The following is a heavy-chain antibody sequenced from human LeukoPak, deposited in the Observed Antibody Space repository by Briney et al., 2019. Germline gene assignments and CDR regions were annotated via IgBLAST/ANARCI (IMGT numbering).Heavy chain of an antibody. CDR1: GGSISSSSYY. D-gene: IGHD1-26*01. CDR2: IYYSGST. J-gene: IGHJ3*02. V-gene: IGHV4-39*07. CDR3: ARVTGGAPGAFDI. Sequence: SETLSLTCTVSGGSISSSSYYWGWIRQPPGKGLEWIGSIYYSGSTNYNPSLKSRVTISVDTSKNQFSLKLSSVTAADTAVYYCARVTGGAPGAFDIWGQGTMVTVSS.